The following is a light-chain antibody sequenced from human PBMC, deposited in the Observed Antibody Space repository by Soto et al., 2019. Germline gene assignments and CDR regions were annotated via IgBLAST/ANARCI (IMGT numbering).Light chain of an antibody. CDR2: HDD. J-gene: IGLJ3*02. CDR1: SSNIGKNA. Sequence: QSVLTQPPSVSEAPRQRVTISCSGSSSNIGKNAVNWYQQFPGKAPKLLIYHDDLLPSGVSDRFSCSKSGTSASLAISGLQSEDEADYYCAAWDDSLNAGVFGGGTKVTVL. V-gene: IGLV1-36*01. CDR3: AAWDDSLNAGV.